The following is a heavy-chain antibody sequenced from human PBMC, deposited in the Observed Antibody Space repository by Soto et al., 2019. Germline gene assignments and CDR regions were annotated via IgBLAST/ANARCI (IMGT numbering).Heavy chain of an antibody. CDR1: GLTFNKFV. CDR2: ITVSGGFT. Sequence: EVQVLESGGGLAQPGGSLRLSCTASGLTFNKFVFTGVRQTPGMWLEWLSNITVSGGFTNYADSVKGRFTTSRDNPKNPLYLQMNSLIVEDQAVYYCAKYPIVEYICTFERWGQESMVTVSS. J-gene: IGHJ4*03. D-gene: IGHD2-8*01. V-gene: IGHV3-23*01. CDR3: AKYPIVEYICTFER.